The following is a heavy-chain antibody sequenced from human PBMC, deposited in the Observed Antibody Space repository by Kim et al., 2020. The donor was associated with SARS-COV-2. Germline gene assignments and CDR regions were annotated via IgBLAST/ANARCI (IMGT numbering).Heavy chain of an antibody. Sequence: WGSLRLSCSASGFTFTTYTMSWVRQAPGKGLEWVSLISGSGDTTLYADSVKGRFTISRDNSKNTLYLQMNSLRAEDTAVYYCAKRFYYASGSFDCWGQGALVTVSS. V-gene: IGHV3-23*01. CDR2: ISGSGDTT. D-gene: IGHD3-10*01. CDR1: GFTFTTYT. CDR3: AKRFYYASGSFDC. J-gene: IGHJ4*02.